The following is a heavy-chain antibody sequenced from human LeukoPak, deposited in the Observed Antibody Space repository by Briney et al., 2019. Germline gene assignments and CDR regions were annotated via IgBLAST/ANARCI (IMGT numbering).Heavy chain of an antibody. J-gene: IGHJ4*02. CDR3: ARDENNDFWSGYYTRFDY. Sequence: GGSLRLSCAASGFTFSDYYMSWIRQAPGKGLEWVSYISSSGSTIYYADSVKGRFTVSRDNAKNSLYLQMNSLRAEDTAVYYCARDENNDFWSGYYTRFDYWGQGTLVTVSS. CDR2: ISSSGSTI. D-gene: IGHD3-3*01. V-gene: IGHV3-11*01. CDR1: GFTFSDYY.